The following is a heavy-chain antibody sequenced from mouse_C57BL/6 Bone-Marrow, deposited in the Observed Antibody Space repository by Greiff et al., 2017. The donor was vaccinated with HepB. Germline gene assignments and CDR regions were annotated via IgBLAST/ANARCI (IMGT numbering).Heavy chain of an antibody. D-gene: IGHD4-1*01. CDR3: TLGRGGAMDY. J-gene: IGHJ4*01. Sequence: VQLQQSGAELVRPGASVKLSCTASGFNIKDDYMHWVKQRPEQGLEWIGWIDPENGDTEYASKFQSKATITADTSSNTAYLQLSSLTSEDTAVYYCTLGRGGAMDYWGQGTSVTVSS. CDR1: GFNIKDDY. V-gene: IGHV14-4*01. CDR2: IDPENGDT.